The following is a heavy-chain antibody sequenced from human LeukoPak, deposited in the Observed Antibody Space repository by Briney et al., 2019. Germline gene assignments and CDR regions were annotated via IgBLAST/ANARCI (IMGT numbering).Heavy chain of an antibody. CDR3: AAVDSAMIRYFDY. J-gene: IGHJ4*02. CDR1: GFTFSSSA. Sequence: PGGSLRLSCAASGFTFSSSAMSWVRQVPGKGLEWVSGISASGGSTSYADSVKGRFTVSRDNSKNTLHLQMNSLRAEDTAIYYCAAVDSAMIRYFDYWGQGTLVTVSS. V-gene: IGHV3-23*01. D-gene: IGHD5-18*01. CDR2: ISASGGST.